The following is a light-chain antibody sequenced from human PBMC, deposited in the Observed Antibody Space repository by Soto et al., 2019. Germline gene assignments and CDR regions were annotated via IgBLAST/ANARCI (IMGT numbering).Light chain of an antibody. V-gene: IGKV3-15*01. CDR1: QSVSSN. CDR2: GAS. Sequence: EIVMTQSPATLSVSPGERATLSCRASQSVSSNLAWYQQKPGQAPRLLIYGASTRATGIPARFSGSGSETEFTLTISSLQSGDFAVYYCQQYNNWPYTFGQGTKLEIK. CDR3: QQYNNWPYT. J-gene: IGKJ2*01.